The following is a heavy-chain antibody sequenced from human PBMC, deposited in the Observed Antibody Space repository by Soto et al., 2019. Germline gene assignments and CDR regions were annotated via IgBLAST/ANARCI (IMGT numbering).Heavy chain of an antibody. Sequence: EVQLVESGGGLVQPGGSLRLSCAASGFTFSSSWMHWVRQGPGKGLVWVSRINSGATTTNYADSVKGRFTISRDNAKNTLYLQRDSLTAEDTAVYYCARGPTGWFGYEYWGQGTLVTVSS. CDR1: GFTFSSSW. CDR3: ARGPTGWFGYEY. J-gene: IGHJ4*02. D-gene: IGHD3-10*01. CDR2: INSGATTT. V-gene: IGHV3-74*01.